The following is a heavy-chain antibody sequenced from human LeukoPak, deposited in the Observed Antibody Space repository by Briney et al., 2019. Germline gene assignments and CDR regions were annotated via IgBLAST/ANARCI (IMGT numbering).Heavy chain of an antibody. CDR1: GFTFSSYG. CDR3: ARDSVPAAMTYYYYGMDV. D-gene: IGHD2-2*01. V-gene: IGHV3-33*01. CDR2: IWYDGSNK. Sequence: PGGSLRLSCAASGFTFSSYGMHWVRQAPGKVLEWVAVIWYDGSNKYYADSVKGRFTISRDNSKNTLYLQMNSLRAEDTAVYYCARDSVPAAMTYYYYGMDVWGQGTTVTVSS. J-gene: IGHJ6*02.